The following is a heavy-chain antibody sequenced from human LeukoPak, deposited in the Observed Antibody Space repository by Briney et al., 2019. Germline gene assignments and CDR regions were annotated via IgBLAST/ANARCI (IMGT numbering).Heavy chain of an antibody. CDR1: GFTFSDYY. J-gene: IGHJ4*02. Sequence: PGGSLRLSCAASGFTFSDYYMSWIRQAPGKGLEWVAYISRNSDYTNYADSVKGRFTISRDNAKNSLYLQMNSLRVEDTAVYYCARRAIAEGFDYWGQGTLVTVSS. D-gene: IGHD6-13*01. V-gene: IGHV3-11*06. CDR3: ARRAIAEGFDY. CDR2: ISRNSDYT.